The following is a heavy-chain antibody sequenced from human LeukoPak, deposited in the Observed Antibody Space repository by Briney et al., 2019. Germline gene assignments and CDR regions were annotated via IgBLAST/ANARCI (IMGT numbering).Heavy chain of an antibody. CDR2: IYYSGRP. D-gene: IGHD5-24*01. J-gene: IGHJ4*02. CDR3: ARSQRRDGYRHCDC. V-gene: IGHV4-31*03. CDR1: GGSVSSGTYY. Sequence: PSETLSLTCTVSGGSVSSGTYYWRWIRQHPGKGLEWFGYIYYSGRPYYNPSLKSRITTSVEMSKNQFSLKLSSVTAAATAVYYCARSQRRDGYRHCDCWGQGTLVTVSS.